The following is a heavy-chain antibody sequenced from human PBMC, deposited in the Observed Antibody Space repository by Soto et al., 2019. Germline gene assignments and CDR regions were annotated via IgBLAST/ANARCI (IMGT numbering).Heavy chain of an antibody. CDR2: ISYSGST. Sequence: QVQLQESGPGLVKPSETLSLTCTVSGASVSSGNYYWSWIRQPPGKGLECIGYISYSGSTNYNPSLKXXVXIXXDTPKNQFSLKLSSVTAADTAVYSCARGSGSYYAYWGQGTLVTVSS. D-gene: IGHD1-26*01. CDR1: GASVSSGNYY. V-gene: IGHV4-61*01. J-gene: IGHJ4*02. CDR3: ARGSGSYYAY.